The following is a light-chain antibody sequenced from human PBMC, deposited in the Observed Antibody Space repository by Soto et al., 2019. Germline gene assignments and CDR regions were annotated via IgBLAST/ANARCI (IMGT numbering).Light chain of an antibody. J-gene: IGLJ1*01. CDR1: SSDVGGYNY. CDR2: EVS. V-gene: IGLV2-14*01. Sequence: QSALTQPASVSGSPGQSITISCTGTSSDVGGYNYVSWYQQHPGKAPKLMIYEVSSRPSGISNRFSGSKSGNTASLTISGLQAEDEADYYCSSYTTSTPYVFGSGTKLTV. CDR3: SSYTTSTPYV.